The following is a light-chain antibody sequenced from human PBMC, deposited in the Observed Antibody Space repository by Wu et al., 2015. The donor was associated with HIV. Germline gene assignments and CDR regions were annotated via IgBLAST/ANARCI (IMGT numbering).Light chain of an antibody. V-gene: IGKV3-11*01. J-gene: IGKJ3*01. CDR1: QSVSTY. Sequence: EIVLTQSPATLSLSPGERATLSCRASQSVSTYLAWYQQKPGQAPRLLIYDASNRATAIPARFSGSGSGTDFTLTISSLEPEDFAVYYCHQRSNWPMTFGPGTKVDIK. CDR3: HQRSNWPMT. CDR2: DAS.